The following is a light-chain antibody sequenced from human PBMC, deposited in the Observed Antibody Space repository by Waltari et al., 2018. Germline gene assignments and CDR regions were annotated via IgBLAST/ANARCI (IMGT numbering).Light chain of an antibody. Sequence: EIVLTQSPLSLPVTPGEPASISCRSSQSLLYSNGYNYLDWYLQKPGQSPQLLIYLGSNRASGVPDRFSGSGSGTDVTLKITRVEAEDVGVYYCMQALQTPLTFGGGTKVEIK. CDR3: MQALQTPLT. V-gene: IGKV2-28*01. J-gene: IGKJ4*01. CDR1: QSLLYSNGYNY. CDR2: LGS.